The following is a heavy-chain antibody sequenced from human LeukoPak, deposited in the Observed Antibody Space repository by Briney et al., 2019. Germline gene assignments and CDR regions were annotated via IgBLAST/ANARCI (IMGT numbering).Heavy chain of an antibody. Sequence: GGSLRLSCAASGFTFSSYWMSWVRQAPGKGLEWVANIKQDGSEKYYVDSVKGRFAVSRDNAKNSLYLQLNSLRVEDTAVYYCARWGLGPSFDSWGQGTLVTVSS. J-gene: IGHJ4*02. D-gene: IGHD1-26*01. V-gene: IGHV3-7*01. CDR1: GFTFSSYW. CDR2: IKQDGSEK. CDR3: ARWGLGPSFDS.